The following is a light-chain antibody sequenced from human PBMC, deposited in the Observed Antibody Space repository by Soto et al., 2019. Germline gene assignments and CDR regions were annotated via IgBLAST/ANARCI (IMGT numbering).Light chain of an antibody. V-gene: IGLV2-11*01. CDR3: TSYTRDTALV. CDR2: DVS. Sequence: QSALTQPRSVSGSPGQSVTVSCIGTSSDVGDYNSVSWYQQHPGKAPKLMIYDVSKRPSGVPDRFSGSKSGSTASLTISGLQAEDEADYHCTSYTRDTALVFGTGTKVTVL. J-gene: IGLJ1*01. CDR1: SSDVGDYNS.